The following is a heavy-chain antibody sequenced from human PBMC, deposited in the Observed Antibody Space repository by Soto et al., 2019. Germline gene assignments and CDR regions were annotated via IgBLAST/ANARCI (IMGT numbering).Heavy chain of an antibody. CDR3: AKDVVGVTTSYYHGMDV. Sequence: SGGSLSLSCSASGFTFSIYGMHWVRQAPGKGLEWVAVISYDGSNQYHADSVKGRFTISRDNSKKMLYLQMNSLRAEDTAVNHCAKDVVGVTTSYYHGMDVWGQGTTVTVSS. CDR2: ISYDGSNQ. J-gene: IGHJ6*02. D-gene: IGHD1-26*01. CDR1: GFTFSIYG. V-gene: IGHV3-30*18.